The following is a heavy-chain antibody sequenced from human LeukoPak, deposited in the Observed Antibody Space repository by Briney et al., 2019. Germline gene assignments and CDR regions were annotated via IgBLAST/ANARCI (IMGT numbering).Heavy chain of an antibody. CDR2: IYSGGST. V-gene: IGHV3-53*01. CDR1: GFTVSSKY. Sequence: GGSLRLSCAASGFTVSSKYMSWVRQAPGKGLEWVSVIYSGGSTYYADSVKGRFTISRDNSKNTLYLQMNSLKAEDTAVYYCARERVHYDGSGYKTAEYFQHWARAPWSPSPQ. D-gene: IGHD3-22*01. J-gene: IGHJ1*01. CDR3: ARERVHYDGSGYKTAEYFQH.